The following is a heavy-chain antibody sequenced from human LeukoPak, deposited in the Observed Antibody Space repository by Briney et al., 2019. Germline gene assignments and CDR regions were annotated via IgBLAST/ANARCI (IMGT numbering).Heavy chain of an antibody. D-gene: IGHD3-10*01. CDR1: GDSISSGDYS. CDR3: ARELWFVNAPGSWFDP. J-gene: IGHJ5*02. CDR2: IFHSGSS. Sequence: SGTLSLTCAVSGDSISSGDYSWSWIRQPSGKGLEWIGYIFHSGSSYYNPSLKSRVTISVDKSKNQFSLRLTSVTAADTAVYYCARELWFVNAPGSWFDPWGQGTLVTVSS. V-gene: IGHV4-30-2*01.